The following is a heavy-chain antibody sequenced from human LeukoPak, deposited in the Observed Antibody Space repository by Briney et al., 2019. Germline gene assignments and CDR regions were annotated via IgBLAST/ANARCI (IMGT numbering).Heavy chain of an antibody. J-gene: IGHJ5*02. D-gene: IGHD6-6*01. CDR1: GFTFSSYA. Sequence: PGGSLRLSCAASGFTFSSYAMSWVRQAPDKGLEWVALISYDGSNKYYADSVEGRFTISRDNSKNTLYLQMNSLGAEDTAVYYCAKAPRPYSSSSYWFGPWGQGTLVTVSS. V-gene: IGHV3-30*01. CDR2: ISYDGSNK. CDR3: AKAPRPYSSSSYWFGP.